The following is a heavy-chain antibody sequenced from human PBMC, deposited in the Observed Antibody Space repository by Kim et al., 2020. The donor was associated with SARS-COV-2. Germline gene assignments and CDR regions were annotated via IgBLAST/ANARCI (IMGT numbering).Heavy chain of an antibody. CDR2: ISYDGSNK. V-gene: IGHV3-30*04. J-gene: IGHJ4*02. CDR1: GFTFSSYA. D-gene: IGHD2-15*01. CDR3: ARFCLGSCYFDY. Sequence: GGSLRLSCAASGFTFSSYAMHWVRQAPGKGLEWVAVISYDGSNKYYADSVKGRFTISRDNSKNTLYLQMNSLRAEDTAVYYCARFCLGSCYFDYWGQGTLVTVSS.